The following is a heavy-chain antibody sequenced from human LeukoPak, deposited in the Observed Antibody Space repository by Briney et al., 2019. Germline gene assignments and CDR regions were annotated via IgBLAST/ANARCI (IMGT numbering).Heavy chain of an antibody. CDR1: GFTFDDYA. J-gene: IGHJ6*02. CDR2: ISGSGGST. D-gene: IGHD3-22*01. Sequence: GGSLRLSCAASGFTFDDYAMSWVRQAPGKGLEWVSAISGSGGSTYYADSVKGRFTISRDNSKNTLYLQMNSLRAEDTAVYYCANWGVVITRNYYYGMDVWGQGTTVTVSS. V-gene: IGHV3-23*01. CDR3: ANWGVVITRNYYYGMDV.